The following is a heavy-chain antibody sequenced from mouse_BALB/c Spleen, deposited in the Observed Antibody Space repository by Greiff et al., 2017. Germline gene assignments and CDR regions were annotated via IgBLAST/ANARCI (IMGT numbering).Heavy chain of an antibody. D-gene: IGHD2-1*01. J-gene: IGHJ4*01. CDR2: INPSSGYT. Sequence: QVQLQQSAAELARPGASVKMSCKASGYTFTSYTMHWVKQRPGQGLEWIGYINPSSGYTEYIQKFKDKTTLTADKSSSTAYMQLSSLTSEDSAVYYCARKAFYYGKGDYAMDYWGQGTSVTVSS. V-gene: IGHV1-4*02. CDR1: GYTFTSYT. CDR3: ARKAFYYGKGDYAMDY.